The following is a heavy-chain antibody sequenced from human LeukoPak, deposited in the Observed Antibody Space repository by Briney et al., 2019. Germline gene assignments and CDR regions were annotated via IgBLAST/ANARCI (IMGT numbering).Heavy chain of an antibody. D-gene: IGHD3-10*01. CDR1: GFTFSDYY. J-gene: IGHJ4*02. V-gene: IGHV3-11*01. CDR2: IGSNGGNI. Sequence: PGGSLRLSCEASGFTFSDYYMSWIRQAPGKGPEWVSYIGSNGGNIFYADSVKGRFTISRDNAKNALYLQLDSLRVEDTARYYCAIIYYYGSGSGEYWGQGTMVTVSS. CDR3: AIIYYYGSGSGEY.